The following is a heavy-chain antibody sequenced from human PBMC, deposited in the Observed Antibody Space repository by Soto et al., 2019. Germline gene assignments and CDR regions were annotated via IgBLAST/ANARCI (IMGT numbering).Heavy chain of an antibody. CDR3: ATFSIVGTVIFNH. D-gene: IGHD1-26*01. CDR1: GDSFIDYY. Sequence: SETLSLTCGVYGDSFIDYYWAWVRQPPGKGLERIGEINHSGNTYYAPSLKSRLSMSVDTSRNHVSLHLTSVTAADTAVYYCATFSIVGTVIFNHWGQGTQVTVSS. V-gene: IGHV4-34*01. CDR2: INHSGNT. J-gene: IGHJ4*02.